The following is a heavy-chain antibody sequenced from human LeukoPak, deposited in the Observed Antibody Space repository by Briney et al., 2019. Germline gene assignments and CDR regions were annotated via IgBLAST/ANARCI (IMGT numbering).Heavy chain of an antibody. J-gene: IGHJ5*02. Sequence: PGGSLRLSCAASGFTFDDYAMHWVRQAPGKGLEWVSGISWNSGSIGYADSVKGRFTISRDNAKNSLYLQMNSLRAEDTAVYYCARGHQWLEYNWFDPWGQGTLVTVSS. CDR3: ARGHQWLEYNWFDP. D-gene: IGHD6-19*01. CDR1: GFTFDDYA. CDR2: ISWNSGSI. V-gene: IGHV3-9*01.